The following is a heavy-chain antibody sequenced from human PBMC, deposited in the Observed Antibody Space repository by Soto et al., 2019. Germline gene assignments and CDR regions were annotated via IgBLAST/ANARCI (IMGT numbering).Heavy chain of an antibody. J-gene: IGHJ6*02. D-gene: IGHD3-3*01. CDR2: VPSTGGT. Sequence: PSETLSLTCPVSGGSITSGGYFWAWIRPPPGKGLEWSGTVPSTGGTYYSPSLRSRARISVDTSKHLFSRKMTSASATDTAVYFCAKRENSSRFGGQDIWGQGTAVT. CDR3: AKRENSSRFGGQDI. CDR1: GGSITSGGYF. V-gene: IGHV4-39*01.